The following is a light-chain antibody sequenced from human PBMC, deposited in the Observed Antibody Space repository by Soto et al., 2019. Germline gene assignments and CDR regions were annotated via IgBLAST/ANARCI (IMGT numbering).Light chain of an antibody. CDR3: QQRSNWTLT. V-gene: IGKV3-11*01. CDR2: DAS. CDR1: QTVSSSY. J-gene: IGKJ4*01. Sequence: EIVLTQSPGTRSLSPGDRATLSCRASQTVSSSYLAWYQQKPGQAPRLLIYDASNRATGIPARFSGSGSGTDFTLTISSLENEDFAVYDCQQRSNWTLTFGGGTKVDIK.